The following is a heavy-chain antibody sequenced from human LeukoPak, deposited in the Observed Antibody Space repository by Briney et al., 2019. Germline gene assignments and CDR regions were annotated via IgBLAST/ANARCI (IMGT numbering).Heavy chain of an antibody. CDR3: TSNTWGPWYYYYYYMDV. CDR2: IKSKTDGGTT. D-gene: IGHD7-27*01. J-gene: IGHJ6*03. Sequence: PGGSLRLSCAASGFTFSNAWMSWVRQAPGKGLEWVGRIKSKTDGGTTDYAAPVKGRFTISRDDSKNTLYLQMNSLKTEDTAVYYCTSNTWGPWYYYYYYMDVWGKGTTVTVSS. CDR1: GFTFSNAW. V-gene: IGHV3-15*01.